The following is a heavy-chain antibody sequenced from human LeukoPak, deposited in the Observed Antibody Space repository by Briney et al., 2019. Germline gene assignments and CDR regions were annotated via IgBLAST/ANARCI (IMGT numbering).Heavy chain of an antibody. CDR3: ARYNSGWSYFDY. V-gene: IGHV4-59*01. J-gene: IGHJ4*02. Sequence: SETLSLTCTVSGDSISNYYWSWIRQPPGKGLDWIGYIFYSGSTNYNPSLKSRVTMSVDTSKSQFSLKLSSVTAADTAIYYCARYNSGWSYFDYWGQGTLVTISS. CDR1: GDSISNYY. CDR2: IFYSGST. D-gene: IGHD6-19*01.